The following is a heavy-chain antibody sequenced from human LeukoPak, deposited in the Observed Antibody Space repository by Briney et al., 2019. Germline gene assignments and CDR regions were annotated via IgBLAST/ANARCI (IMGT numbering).Heavy chain of an antibody. CDR1: GGTFSSYA. CDR3: ARGYCSSTSCSTEAFDI. CDR2: IIPIFGTA. J-gene: IGHJ3*02. D-gene: IGHD2-2*01. Sequence: ASVKDSCKASGGTFSSYAISWVRQAPGQGLEWMGGIIPIFGTANYAQKFQGRVTITADESTSTAYMELSSLRSEDTAVYYCARGYCSSTSCSTEAFDIWGQGTMVTVSS. V-gene: IGHV1-69*01.